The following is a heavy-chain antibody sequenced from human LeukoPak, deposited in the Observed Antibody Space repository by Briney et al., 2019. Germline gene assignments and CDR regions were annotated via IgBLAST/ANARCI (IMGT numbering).Heavy chain of an antibody. Sequence: SETLSLTCTVSGGSISSYYWSWIRQPPGKGLEWIGYIYYSGSTNYNPSLKSRVTISVDTSKNQFSLKLSSVTAADTAVYYCASRAWNYDILTGYYTNWFDPWGQGTLVTVSS. CDR2: IYYSGST. D-gene: IGHD3-9*01. CDR3: ASRAWNYDILTGYYTNWFDP. V-gene: IGHV4-59*01. J-gene: IGHJ5*02. CDR1: GGSISSYY.